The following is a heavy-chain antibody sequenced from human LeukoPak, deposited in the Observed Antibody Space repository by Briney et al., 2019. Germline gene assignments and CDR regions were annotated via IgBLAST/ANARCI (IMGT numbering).Heavy chain of an antibody. V-gene: IGHV4-59*08. CDR3: ARGQGGNYYLNYFDY. D-gene: IGHD1-26*01. CDR1: GGSFSTYY. Sequence: SETLSLTCTVTGGSFSTYYWSWIRQPPGRGLEWIGHFYYSGSTNYNPPLTSRVTISVDTSRNQFSLKLTSVTAADTAVYYCARGQGGNYYLNYFDYWGQGALVTVSS. J-gene: IGHJ4*02. CDR2: FYYSGST.